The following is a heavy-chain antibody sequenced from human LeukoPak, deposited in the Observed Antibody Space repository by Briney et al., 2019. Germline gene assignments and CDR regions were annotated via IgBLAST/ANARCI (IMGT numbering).Heavy chain of an antibody. Sequence: SETLSLTCTVSGGSVSSGSYYWSWIRQPPGKGLEWIGYIYYSGSTNYNPSLKSRVTISVDTSKNQFSLKLSSVTAADTAVYYCARVNADTAMDPFYYYYYGMDVWGQGTMVTVSS. V-gene: IGHV4-61*01. J-gene: IGHJ6*02. D-gene: IGHD5-18*01. CDR1: GGSVSSGSYY. CDR2: IYYSGST. CDR3: ARVNADTAMDPFYYYYYGMDV.